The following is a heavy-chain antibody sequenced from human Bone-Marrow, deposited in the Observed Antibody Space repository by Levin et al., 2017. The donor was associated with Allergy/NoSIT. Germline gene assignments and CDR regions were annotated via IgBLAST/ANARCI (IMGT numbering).Heavy chain of an antibody. CDR2: INLSGGT. Sequence: GGSLRLSCKTSGDSLNTYYMYWVRQAPGQGLEWMGLINLSGGTSYAQKFQGRVILTRDTSTSTVYMELKNLTIEATAVYYCVRDKWQKFVLTPDVWGQGTAVTVSS. V-gene: IGHV1-46*02. CDR1: GDSLNTYY. J-gene: IGHJ6*02. CDR3: VRDKWQKFVLTPDV. D-gene: IGHD5-12*01.